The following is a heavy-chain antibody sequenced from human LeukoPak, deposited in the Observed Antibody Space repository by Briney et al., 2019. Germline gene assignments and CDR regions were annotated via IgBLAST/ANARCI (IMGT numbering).Heavy chain of an antibody. CDR1: GFTFDDYA. CDR2: ISWNSGSI. V-gene: IGHV3-9*01. CDR3: AKGRYFTNGVCYMVLDY. D-gene: IGHD2-8*01. Sequence: PGGSLRLSCAASGFTFDDYAMHWVRQAPGKGLEWVSGISWNSGSIGYADSVKGRFTISRDNAKNSLYLQMNSLRAEDTALYYCAKGRYFTNGVCYMVLDYWGQGTLVTVSS. J-gene: IGHJ4*02.